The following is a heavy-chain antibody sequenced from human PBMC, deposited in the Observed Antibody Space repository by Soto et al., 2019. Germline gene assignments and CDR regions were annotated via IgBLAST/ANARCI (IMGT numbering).Heavy chain of an antibody. Sequence: GASVKVSCKASGYTFTSYGISWVRQAPGQGLEWMGWISAYNGNTNYAQKLQGRVTMTTDTSTSTAYMELRSLRSDDTAVYYCARGVTIFGVVSGVVDYWGQGTLVTVPQ. CDR2: ISAYNGNT. CDR3: ARGVTIFGVVSGVVDY. J-gene: IGHJ4*02. V-gene: IGHV1-18*01. D-gene: IGHD3-3*01. CDR1: GYTFTSYG.